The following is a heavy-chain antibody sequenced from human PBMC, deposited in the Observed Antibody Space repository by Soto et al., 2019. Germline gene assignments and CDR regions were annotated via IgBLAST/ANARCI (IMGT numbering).Heavy chain of an antibody. CDR3: AREFSNSPEAFDS. J-gene: IGHJ4*02. V-gene: IGHV4-61*01. CDR1: GGSVNSDNFY. Sequence: PSETLSLTCTVSGGSVNSDNFYWSWIRQPPGRGLEWIGYIYYTGSTNYNPSLQSRVTISIDTSRNQFSLKLSSVSAAETAVYYCAREFSNSPEAFDSWGQGSLVTVSS. CDR2: IYYTGST. D-gene: IGHD6-6*01.